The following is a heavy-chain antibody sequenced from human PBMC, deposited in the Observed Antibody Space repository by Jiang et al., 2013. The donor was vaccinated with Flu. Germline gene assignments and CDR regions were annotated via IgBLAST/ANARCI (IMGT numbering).Heavy chain of an antibody. V-gene: IGHV4-4*02. CDR2: IDHTGAT. CDR3: VAKVALTYYQH. Sequence: LLNPSGTLSLTCAVSGGSISDSNTWTWVRQPPGKGLEWIGEIDHTGATNYNPSLKTRVTLLLDKSKNHFSLNLSSVTAADTALYYCVAKVALTYYQHWGQGTLVTVSS. CDR1: GGSISDSNT. J-gene: IGHJ1*01. D-gene: IGHD5-12*01.